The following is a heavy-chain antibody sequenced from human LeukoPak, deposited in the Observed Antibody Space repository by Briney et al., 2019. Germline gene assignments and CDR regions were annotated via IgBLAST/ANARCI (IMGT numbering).Heavy chain of an antibody. J-gene: IGHJ5*02. Sequence: VASVKVSCKASGYTFTGYYMHWVRQAPGQGLEWMGWINPNSGGTNYAQKFQGRVTMTRDTSISTAYMELSRLRSDETAVYYCARGRGVGARVWWFDPWGQGTLVTVSS. CDR2: INPNSGGT. CDR1: GYTFTGYY. CDR3: ARGRGVGARVWWFDP. D-gene: IGHD1-26*01. V-gene: IGHV1-2*02.